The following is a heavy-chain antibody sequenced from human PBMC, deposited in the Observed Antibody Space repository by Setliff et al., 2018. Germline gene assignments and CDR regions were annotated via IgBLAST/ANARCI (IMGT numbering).Heavy chain of an antibody. J-gene: IGHJ6*03. CDR3: ARMSGFLYMDV. Sequence: SETLSLTCAVYGGSFSGYYWSWIRQPPGKGLEWIGEINHRGSTNYNPSLKSRVTISVDTSKNQFSLTLSSVTAADTAVYYCARMSGFLYMDVWGKGTTVTVSS. CDR1: GGSFSGYY. V-gene: IGHV4-34*01. CDR2: INHRGST. D-gene: IGHD3-3*01.